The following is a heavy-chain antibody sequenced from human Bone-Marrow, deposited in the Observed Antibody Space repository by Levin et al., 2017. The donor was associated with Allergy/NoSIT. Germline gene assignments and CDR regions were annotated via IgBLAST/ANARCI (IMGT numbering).Heavy chain of an antibody. V-gene: IGHV3-9*01. J-gene: IGHJ4*02. CDR1: GFTFDDYA. D-gene: IGHD3-3*01. Sequence: SLKISCAASGFTFDDYAMHWVRQAPGKGLEWVSGISWNSGSIGYADSVKGRFTISRDNAKNSLYLQMNSLRAEDTALYYCAKLGRKGGYYDFWSGYYGQYYFDYWGQGTLVTVSS. CDR3: AKLGRKGGYYDFWSGYYGQYYFDY. CDR2: ISWNSGSI.